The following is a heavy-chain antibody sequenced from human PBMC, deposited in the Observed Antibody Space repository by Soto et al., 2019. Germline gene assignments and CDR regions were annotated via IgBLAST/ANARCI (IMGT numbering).Heavy chain of an antibody. Sequence: AVKVSFKASGGTVSSHAINRRRQAPGQGLEWMGGIIPSFGTANYAQKFQGRVTITADESTSTAYMELSSLRSEDTAVYYCARDRSSYYDFWSGYRHHAFDIWGQGTMVTVSS. CDR3: ARDRSSYYDFWSGYRHHAFDI. V-gene: IGHV1-69*13. CDR1: GGTVSSHA. CDR2: IIPSFGTA. J-gene: IGHJ3*02. D-gene: IGHD3-3*01.